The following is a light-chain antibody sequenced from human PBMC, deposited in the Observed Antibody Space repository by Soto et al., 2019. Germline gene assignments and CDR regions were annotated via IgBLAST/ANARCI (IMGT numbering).Light chain of an antibody. CDR3: HQYENLPIT. CDR1: QASSKY. V-gene: IGKV1-33*01. CDR2: DAF. Sequence: DIQMTQSPSSLSASVGDRVPITCQASQASSKYLHWYQQKPGKAPKLLIFDAFSLETGVPSRFSVSGSGTDFTFTISSLQPEDMATYYCHQYENLPITFGQGTRLEIK. J-gene: IGKJ5*01.